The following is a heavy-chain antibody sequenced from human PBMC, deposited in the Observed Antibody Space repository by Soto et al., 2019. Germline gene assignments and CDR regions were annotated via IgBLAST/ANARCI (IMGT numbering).Heavy chain of an antibody. J-gene: IGHJ6*02. CDR2: IAYAGSDE. D-gene: IGHD4-17*01. Sequence: QVQLVESGGGVVQPGRSLRLSCAASGFTFSDYGMHWVRQAPGKGLEWVAVIAYAGSDEYYAGSVKGRFTVSRDNSKNTLYLQMNSLRTEDTAVYYCATPRDGDDYFGLDVWGQGTTVTVSS. CDR3: ATPRDGDDYFGLDV. V-gene: IGHV3-30*03. CDR1: GFTFSDYG.